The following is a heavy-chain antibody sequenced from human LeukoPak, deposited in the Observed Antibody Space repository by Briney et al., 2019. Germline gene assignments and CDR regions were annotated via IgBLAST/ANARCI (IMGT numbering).Heavy chain of an antibody. J-gene: IGHJ4*02. CDR1: GFTFSDYT. Sequence: GGSLRLSCAASGFTFSDYTLNWVRQAPGKGLEWLSYISPSRGSIAYADSVKGRFTISSDSAKNSMYLQINNLRAEDAAVYYCARDRDWAFDYWGQGILVTVSS. D-gene: IGHD2-21*01. CDR3: ARDRDWAFDY. CDR2: ISPSRGSI. V-gene: IGHV3-48*01.